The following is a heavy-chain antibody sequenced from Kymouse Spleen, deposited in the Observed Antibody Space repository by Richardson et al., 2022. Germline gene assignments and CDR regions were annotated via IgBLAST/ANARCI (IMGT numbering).Heavy chain of an antibody. D-gene: IGHD3-10*01. CDR2: IWYDGSNK. Sequence: QVQLVESGGGVVQPGRSLRLSCAASGFTFSSYGMHWVRQAPGKGLEWVAVIWYDGSNKYYADSVKGRFTISRDNSKNTLYLQMNSLRAEDTAVYYCARDRYYYGSGSY*SSL*LLGPGNPGHRLL. CDR1: GFTFSSYG. V-gene: IGHV3-33*01. J-gene: IGHJ4*02. CDR3: ARDRYYYGSGSY*SSL*L.